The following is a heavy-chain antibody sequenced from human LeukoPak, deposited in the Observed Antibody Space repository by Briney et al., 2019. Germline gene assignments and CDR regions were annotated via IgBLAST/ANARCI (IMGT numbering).Heavy chain of an antibody. D-gene: IGHD5-24*01. Sequence: SVKVSCKASGGTFSSYAISWVRPAPGQGLGWMGRIIPIFGTANYAQKFQGRVTITTDESTSTAYMELSSLRSEDTAVYYCARVASGEGWHDYWGQGTLVTVSS. CDR3: ARVASGEGWHDY. CDR2: IIPIFGTA. V-gene: IGHV1-69*05. CDR1: GGTFSSYA. J-gene: IGHJ4*02.